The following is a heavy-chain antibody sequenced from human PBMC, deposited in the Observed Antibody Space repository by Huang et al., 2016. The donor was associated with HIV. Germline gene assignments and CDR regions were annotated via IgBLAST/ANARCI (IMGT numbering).Heavy chain of an antibody. CDR2: INAGNDNT. D-gene: IGHD3-9*01. CDR3: ARRSYDILTGYYQFDY. Sequence: QVQLVQSGAEVKKPGASVKVSCKASGYIFISYAMHWVRQAPGQRLEWMGWINAGNDNTKYSQKFQGRVTITRDTSASTVYMELSSLRSEDTAVYYFARRSYDILTGYYQFDYWGQGTLVTVSS. J-gene: IGHJ4*02. V-gene: IGHV1-3*01. CDR1: GYIFISYA.